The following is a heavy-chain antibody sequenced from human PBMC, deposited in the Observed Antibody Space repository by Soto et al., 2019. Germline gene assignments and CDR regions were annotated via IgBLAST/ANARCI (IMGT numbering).Heavy chain of an antibody. Sequence: ASVKVSCKASGYTFTSYAMHWVRQAPGQRLEWMGWINAGNGNTKYSQKFQGRVTIIRDTSASTAYMELSSLRSEDTAVYYCARVGPLSGSYYEIDYWGQGTLVTVSS. CDR1: GYTFTSYA. D-gene: IGHD1-26*01. V-gene: IGHV1-3*01. CDR3: ARVGPLSGSYYEIDY. J-gene: IGHJ4*02. CDR2: INAGNGNT.